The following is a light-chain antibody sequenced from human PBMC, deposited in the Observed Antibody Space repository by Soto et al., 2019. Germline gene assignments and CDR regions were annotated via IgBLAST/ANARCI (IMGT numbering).Light chain of an antibody. CDR3: MQGTHWPRS. Sequence: VMTQSPLSLPVTPGEPASISCRSRQSVVHSDGNTYLNWVQQRPGQSPRRLLYRVSNRDSGVADKFSGSASGTNFTLKISLVEAEDVGVYYCMQGTHWPRSFGQGTKVDI. V-gene: IGKV2-30*02. J-gene: IGKJ1*01. CDR2: RVS. CDR1: QSVVHSDGNTY.